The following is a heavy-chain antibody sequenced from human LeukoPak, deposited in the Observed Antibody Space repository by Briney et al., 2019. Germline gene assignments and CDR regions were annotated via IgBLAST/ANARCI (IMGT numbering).Heavy chain of an antibody. D-gene: IGHD6-6*01. CDR1: GVTTSHKY. CDR2: TYYREST. V-gene: IGHV4-59*08. J-gene: IGHJ3*02. Sequence: NPSETLSLTCTVSGVTTSHKYWSRHRQPPGKGLKRNGDTYYRESTNYKPSLRSRVTISEKTSKNQFSLKLSSVTAADTAVYCCAREYSSPSGRRAFDIWGQGTMVTVSS. CDR3: AREYSSPSGRRAFDI.